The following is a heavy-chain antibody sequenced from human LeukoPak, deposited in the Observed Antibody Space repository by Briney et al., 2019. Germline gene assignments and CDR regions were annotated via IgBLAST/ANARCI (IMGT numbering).Heavy chain of an antibody. CDR3: ASHESGYTYGMAE. J-gene: IGHJ4*02. CDR1: GGSFSGYY. Sequence: PSETLSLTCAVYGGSFSGYYWSWIRQPPGKGLEWIGSIYYSGSTYYNPSLKSRVTISVDTSKNQFSLKLSSVTAADTAVYYCASHESGYTYGMAEWGQGTLVTVSS. V-gene: IGHV4-34*01. CDR2: IYYSGST. D-gene: IGHD5-18*01.